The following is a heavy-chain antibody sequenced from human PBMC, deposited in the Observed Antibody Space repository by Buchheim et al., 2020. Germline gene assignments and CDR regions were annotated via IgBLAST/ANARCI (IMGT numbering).Heavy chain of an antibody. D-gene: IGHD2-21*01. CDR1: GGSFSGYY. V-gene: IGHV4-34*01. CDR3: ASRILWWRYGMDV. Sequence: QVQLQQWGAGLLKPSETLSLTCAVSGGSFSGYYWSWIRQPPGKGLEWIEEINHSGSTNYNPSLKSRVTISVDTSKKQFSLKLSSVTAADTAVYYCASRILWWRYGMDVWGQGTT. J-gene: IGHJ6*02. CDR2: INHSGST.